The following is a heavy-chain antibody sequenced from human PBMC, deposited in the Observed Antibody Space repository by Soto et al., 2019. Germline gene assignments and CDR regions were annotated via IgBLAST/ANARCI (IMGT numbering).Heavy chain of an antibody. CDR1: GDSFKNYA. D-gene: IGHD5-18*01. V-gene: IGHV1-69*06. CDR2: IIPLFGTA. Sequence: QVQLVQSGAEVKKPGSSVKISCKTSGDSFKNYAIGWVRQVPGQGLEWTGSIIPLFGTANYARMFEGRVTITADKSTTTVYMGLGSLRSEDTAGYYCARLDSTMITFAYRGQGTLVTVSS. CDR3: ARLDSTMITFAY. J-gene: IGHJ4*02.